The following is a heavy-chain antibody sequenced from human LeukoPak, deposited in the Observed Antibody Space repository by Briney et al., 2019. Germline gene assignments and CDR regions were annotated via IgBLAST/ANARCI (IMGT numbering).Heavy chain of an antibody. CDR3: ARTIYGSGSYYNPGFGAFDI. J-gene: IGHJ3*02. CDR1: GFTFSSYA. D-gene: IGHD3-10*01. CDR2: ISSNGGST. V-gene: IGHV3-64*01. Sequence: GGSLRLSCAASGFTFSSYAMHWVRQAPGKGLEYVSAISSNGGSTYYANSVKGRFTISRDNSKNTLYLQMGSLRAEDMAVYYCARTIYGSGSYYNPGFGAFDIWGQGTMVTVSS.